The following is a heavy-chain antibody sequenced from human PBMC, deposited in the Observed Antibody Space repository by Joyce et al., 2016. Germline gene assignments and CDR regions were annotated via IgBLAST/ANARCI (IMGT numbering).Heavy chain of an antibody. V-gene: IGHV4-38-2*01. CDR1: GLSFDLHSF. D-gene: IGHD5-18*01. CDR3: ARRPYNVHTPLGSDWYFDL. CDR2: VYLHGIT. Sequence: QVQLQESGPGLVKPSETLSLTCGVSGLSFDLHSFRGWIRQPPGKGLEWIGNVYLHGITHYSPSLKSRVTISMDTSKNQFSLNLNSLTAADTAVYFCARRPYNVHTPLGSDWYFDLWGRGTLVTVSS. J-gene: IGHJ2*01.